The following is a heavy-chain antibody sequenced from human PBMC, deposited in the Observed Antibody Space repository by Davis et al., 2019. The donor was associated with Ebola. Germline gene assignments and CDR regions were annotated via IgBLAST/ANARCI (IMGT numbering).Heavy chain of an antibody. CDR2: IKQDGSEK. V-gene: IGHV3-7*03. D-gene: IGHD3-22*01. Sequence: PGGSLRLSCAASGFTFSSYWMSWVRQAPGKGLEWVANIKQDGSEKYYVDSVKGRFTISRDNAKNSLYLQMNSLRAEDTAVYYCARELPSYDSSGYCGPFDYWGQGTLVTVSS. J-gene: IGHJ4*02. CDR3: ARELPSYDSSGYCGPFDY. CDR1: GFTFSSYW.